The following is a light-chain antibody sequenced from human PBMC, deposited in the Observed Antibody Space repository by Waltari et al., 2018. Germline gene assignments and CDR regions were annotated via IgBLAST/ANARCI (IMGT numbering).Light chain of an antibody. V-gene: IGKV3-20*01. J-gene: IGKJ4*01. CDR3: QHYGSSPFT. Sequence: EIVLTQSPGTLSLSPGERATLSCRASQSVSSNFLAWYQQKPGQAPRLLIYDASSRATGIPDTFSGSGSGTDFTLTISRLEPEDFTVYYCQHYGSSPFTFGGGTKVEIK. CDR2: DAS. CDR1: QSVSSNF.